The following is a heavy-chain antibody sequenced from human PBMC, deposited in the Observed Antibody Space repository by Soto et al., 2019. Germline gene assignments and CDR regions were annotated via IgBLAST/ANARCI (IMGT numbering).Heavy chain of an antibody. V-gene: IGHV4-30-2*01. CDR2: IYHSGST. CDR3: AKGPDYNILTGSQTSIDP. D-gene: IGHD3-9*01. CDR1: GGSISSGGYS. Sequence: SETLSLTCAVSGGSISSGGYSWSWIRQPPGKGLEWIGFIYHSGSTYYNPSLKSRVTISVDKSKNQFSLKLSSVTAADTAVYYCAKGPDYNILTGSQTSIDPRGQGTLVTVSS. J-gene: IGHJ5*02.